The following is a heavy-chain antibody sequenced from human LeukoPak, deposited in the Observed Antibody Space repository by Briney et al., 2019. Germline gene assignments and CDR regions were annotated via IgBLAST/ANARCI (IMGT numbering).Heavy chain of an antibody. J-gene: IGHJ4*02. D-gene: IGHD6-13*01. CDR1: GFTFSSYS. Sequence: PGGSLRLSCAASGFTFSSYSMNWVRQAPGKGLEWVSSISSSSSYIYYANSVKGRFTISRDNAKNSLYLQMNSLRAEDTAVYYCARVQRIPDGPRTTWYSSSWYAADYWGQGTLVTVSS. CDR2: ISSSSSYI. CDR3: ARVQRIPDGPRTTWYSSSWYAADY. V-gene: IGHV3-21*01.